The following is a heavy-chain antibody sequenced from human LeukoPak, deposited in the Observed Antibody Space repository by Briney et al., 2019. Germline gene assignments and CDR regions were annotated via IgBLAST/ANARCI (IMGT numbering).Heavy chain of an antibody. J-gene: IGHJ6*03. V-gene: IGHV1-69*13. D-gene: IGHD3-10*01. Sequence: SVKVSCKASGGTFSSYAISWVRQAPGQGLEWMGGIIPIFGTANYAQKFQGRVTITAEESTSTAYMELSSLRSEDTAVYYCARDLNPYYYGSGSPEGYYYYYMDVWGKGTTVTISS. CDR3: ARDLNPYYYGSGSPEGYYYYYMDV. CDR1: GGTFSSYA. CDR2: IIPIFGTA.